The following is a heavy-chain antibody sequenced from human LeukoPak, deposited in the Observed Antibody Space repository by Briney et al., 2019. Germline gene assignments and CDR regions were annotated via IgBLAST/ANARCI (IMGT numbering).Heavy chain of an antibody. D-gene: IGHD5-18*01. J-gene: IGHJ6*03. V-gene: IGHV1-2*02. Sequence: ASVKVSCKASGYTFTGYYMHWVRQAPGQGLELMGWINPNSGGTNYAQKFQGRVTMTRDTSLSTACMELSRLRSDDTAVYYCARDTAMAFYYMDVWGKGTTVTVSS. CDR2: INPNSGGT. CDR1: GYTFTGYY. CDR3: ARDTAMAFYYMDV.